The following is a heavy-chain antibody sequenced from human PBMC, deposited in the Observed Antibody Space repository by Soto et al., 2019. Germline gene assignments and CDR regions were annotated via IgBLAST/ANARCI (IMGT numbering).Heavy chain of an antibody. CDR1: GFTFSSYA. V-gene: IGHV3-23*01. J-gene: IGHJ4*02. Sequence: GGSLRLSCAASGFTFSSYAMSWVRRAPGKGLEWVSAISGSGGSTYYADSVKGRFTISRDNSKNTLHLQMNSLRAEDTAVYYCAKVLFVGLHLGELSFPPPEFYFDYWGQGTLVTVSS. CDR3: AKVLFVGLHLGELSFPPPEFYFDY. D-gene: IGHD3-16*02. CDR2: ISGSGGST.